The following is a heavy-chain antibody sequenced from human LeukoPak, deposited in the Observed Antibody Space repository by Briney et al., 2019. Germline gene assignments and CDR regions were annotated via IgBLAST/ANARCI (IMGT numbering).Heavy chain of an antibody. V-gene: IGHV3-9*01. D-gene: IGHD2-2*01. Sequence: GGSPRLSCAASGFTFDDYAMHWVRQAPGKGLEWVSGISWNSGSIGYADSVKGRFTISRDNAKNSLYLQMNSLRAEDTALYYCAKQVVPGYYYYYGMDVWGQGTTVTVSS. J-gene: IGHJ6*02. CDR2: ISWNSGSI. CDR3: AKQVVPGYYYYYGMDV. CDR1: GFTFDDYA.